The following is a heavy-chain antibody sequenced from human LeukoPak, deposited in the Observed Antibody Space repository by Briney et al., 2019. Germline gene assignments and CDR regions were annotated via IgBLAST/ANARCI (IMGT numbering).Heavy chain of an antibody. CDR3: ARPYGDYDDNWFDP. D-gene: IGHD4-17*01. CDR1: GYTFTGYY. CDR2: INPNSGGT. V-gene: IGHV1-2*02. J-gene: IGHJ5*02. Sequence: ASVKVSCKASGYTFTGYYMHWVRQAPGQGLEWMGWINPNSGGTNYAQKFQGRVTMTRDTSISTVYMELSRLRSDDTAVYYCARPYGDYDDNWFDPWGQGTLVTVSS.